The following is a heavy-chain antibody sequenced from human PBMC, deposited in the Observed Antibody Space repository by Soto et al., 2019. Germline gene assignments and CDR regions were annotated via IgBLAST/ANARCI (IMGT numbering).Heavy chain of an antibody. J-gene: IGHJ6*04. V-gene: IGHV3-21*01. CDR1: GFTFSSHS. Sequence: EVQLVESGGGLVKPGGSLRLSCAASGFTFSSHSMNWVRQAPGKGLEWVSSISSSRIYIYYADSVKDRFTISRDNAKNPQGLQMDSLRAEDTAVYYCARVVDYQDPNYYDDMDVWGERTTITVYS. CDR3: ARVVDYQDPNYYDDMDV. CDR2: ISSSRIYI. D-gene: IGHD2-15*01.